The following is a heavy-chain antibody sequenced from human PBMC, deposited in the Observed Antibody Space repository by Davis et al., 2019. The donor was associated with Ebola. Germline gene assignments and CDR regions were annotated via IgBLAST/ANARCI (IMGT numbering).Heavy chain of an antibody. CDR2: ISYDGSNK. CDR1: GFTFSSYW. J-gene: IGHJ4*02. Sequence: GGSLRLSCAASGFTFSSYWMHWVRQAPGKGLEWVAVISYDGSNKYYADSVKGRFTISRDNSKNTLYLQMNSLRAEDTAVYYCARDRPRVLLWFGDFLNWGQGTLVTVSS. V-gene: IGHV3-30-3*01. CDR3: ARDRPRVLLWFGDFLN. D-gene: IGHD3-10*01.